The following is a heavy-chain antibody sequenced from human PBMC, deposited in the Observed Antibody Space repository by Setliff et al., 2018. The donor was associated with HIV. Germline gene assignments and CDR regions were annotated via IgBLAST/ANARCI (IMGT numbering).Heavy chain of an antibody. J-gene: IGHJ3*02. Sequence: EASVKVSCKASGFTFTSSVMQWVRQARGQSPEWMGWIVVGSGATNYAQKFQERVTITRDMSTRTAYMEMSSLKYEDTAVYYCAATKGDWDRLLDAFDIWGQGTMVTVSS. CDR3: AATKGDWDRLLDAFDI. D-gene: IGHD2-21*02. V-gene: IGHV1-58*02. CDR2: IVVGSGAT. CDR1: GFTFTSSV.